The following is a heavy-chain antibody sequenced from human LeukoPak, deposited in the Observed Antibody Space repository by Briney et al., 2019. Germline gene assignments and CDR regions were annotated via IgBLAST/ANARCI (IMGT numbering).Heavy chain of an antibody. D-gene: IGHD3-16*01. Sequence: GGSLRLSCAASGFTFSSYWMNWARQAPGKGLEWVASINHNGNVNYYVDSVKGRFTISRDNAKNSLYLQMRNLRAEDTAVYFCARGGGLDVWGQGATVTVSS. CDR3: ARGGGLDV. V-gene: IGHV3-7*03. CDR2: INHNGNVN. CDR1: GFTFSSYW. J-gene: IGHJ6*02.